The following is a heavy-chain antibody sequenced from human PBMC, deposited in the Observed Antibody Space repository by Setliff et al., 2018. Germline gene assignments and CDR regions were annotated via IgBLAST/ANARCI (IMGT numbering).Heavy chain of an antibody. CDR1: GFTFSIYS. J-gene: IGHJ4*02. CDR3: STKGVPGT. V-gene: IGHV3-48*04. CDR2: ISSGSNSM. D-gene: IGHD1-1*01. Sequence: LSLSCAASGFTFSIYSMNWVRQAPGKGLEWIAYISSGSNSMYYTDSVKGRFTISRDNAKNSLYLQMNSLRAEDTAVYYCSTKGVPGTGGQGTLVTVSS.